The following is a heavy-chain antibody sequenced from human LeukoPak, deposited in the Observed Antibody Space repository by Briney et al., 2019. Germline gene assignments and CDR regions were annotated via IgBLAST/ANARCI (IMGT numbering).Heavy chain of an antibody. V-gene: IGHV3-21*01. Sequence: GGSLRLSCAASGFTFDDYGMSWVRQVPGKGLEWVSSISSSSSYIYYADSVKGRFTISRDNTKNSLYLQMNSLRAEDTAVYYCARDLVRGGYDSSGYYYDNFDYWGQGTLVTVSS. CDR2: ISSSSSYI. CDR3: ARDLVRGGYDSSGYYYDNFDY. J-gene: IGHJ4*02. CDR1: GFTFDDYG. D-gene: IGHD3-22*01.